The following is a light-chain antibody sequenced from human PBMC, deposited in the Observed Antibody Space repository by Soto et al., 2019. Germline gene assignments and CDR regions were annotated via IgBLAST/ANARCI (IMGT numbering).Light chain of an antibody. CDR1: QDISNY. V-gene: IGKV1-33*01. CDR3: HSYDNLVFT. CDR2: DAS. Sequence: DIQMTQSPSSLSASVGDRVTITCQASQDISNYLNWYQQKPGKAPKLLIYDASNLETGVPSRFSGSGSGTDFTFTISCLQPEDIATYYCHSYDNLVFTFGRGTKVDFK. J-gene: IGKJ3*01.